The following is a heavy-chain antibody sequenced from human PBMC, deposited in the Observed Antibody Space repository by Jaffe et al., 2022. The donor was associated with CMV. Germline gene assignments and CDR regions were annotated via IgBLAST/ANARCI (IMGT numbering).Heavy chain of an antibody. CDR1: SDSFGDYY. D-gene: IGHD3-10*01. J-gene: IGHJ3*01. Sequence: QVLLQASGPRLVKPSETLSLTCSVSSDSFGDYYWNWIRRPAGKGLEWIGRIYGSGSTNYNPSLRSRATMSVDRSKNQVSLKLNSVTAADTAVYYCARLAGSGFDFWGQGTTVTVSS. CDR3: ARLAGSGFDF. V-gene: IGHV4-4*07. CDR2: IYGSGST.